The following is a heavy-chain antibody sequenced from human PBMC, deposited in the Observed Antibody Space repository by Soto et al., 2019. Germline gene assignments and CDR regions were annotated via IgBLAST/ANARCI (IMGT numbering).Heavy chain of an antibody. V-gene: IGHV1-3*01. CDR3: ARDADSMPYYFDN. J-gene: IGHJ4*02. D-gene: IGHD3-3*02. CDR1: GYNFISYT. Sequence: GAPVKVSSKASGYNFISYTIHSARQAPAQRFEWMGWINAGNGHTRYSQKLQGRVTITTDTSASTAYMELNSLPSEDTAVYYCARDADSMPYYFDNWGQGTLVTVSS. CDR2: INAGNGHT.